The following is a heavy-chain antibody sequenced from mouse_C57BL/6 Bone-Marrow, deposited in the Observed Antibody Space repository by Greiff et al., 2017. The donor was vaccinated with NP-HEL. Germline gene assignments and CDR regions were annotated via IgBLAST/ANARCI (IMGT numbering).Heavy chain of an antibody. CDR2: ISSGGDYI. CDR3: TREGPMVREYYFDY. V-gene: IGHV5-9-1*02. CDR1: GFTFSSYA. Sequence: EVKLQESGEGLVKPGGSLKLSCAASGFTFSSYAMSWVRQTPEKRLEWVAYISSGGDYIYYADTVKGRFTISRDNARNTLYLQMSSLKSEDTAMYYCTREGPMVREYYFDYWGQGTTLTVSS. D-gene: IGHD2-2*01. J-gene: IGHJ2*01.